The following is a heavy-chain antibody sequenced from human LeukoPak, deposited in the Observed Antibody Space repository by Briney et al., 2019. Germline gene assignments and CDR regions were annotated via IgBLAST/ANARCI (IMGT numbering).Heavy chain of an antibody. CDR1: GGSFSGYY. CDR2: INHSGST. Sequence: SETLSLTCAVYGGSFSGYYWSWIRQPPGKGLEWIWEINHSGSTNYNPSLKSRVTISVDTSKNQFSLKLSSVTAADTAVYYCARAPLVGSVVVVAATQFDYWGQGTLVTVSS. J-gene: IGHJ4*02. CDR3: ARAPLVGSVVVVAATQFDY. D-gene: IGHD2-15*01. V-gene: IGHV4-34*01.